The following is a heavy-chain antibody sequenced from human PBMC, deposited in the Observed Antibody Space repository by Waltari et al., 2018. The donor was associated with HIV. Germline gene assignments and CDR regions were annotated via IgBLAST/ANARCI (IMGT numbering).Heavy chain of an antibody. J-gene: IGHJ6*02. CDR2: VNSDGSFI. Sequence: EVQLVESGGGLVLPGGSLRLSCAASGFSFSSYWMQWVRQAPGKGLVWVSRVNSDGSFIRYADSVKGRFTISRDNAKNTLYLQMNSLRAEDTAVYYCARDVDYDRSGMDVWGQGTTVTVSS. D-gene: IGHD4-17*01. V-gene: IGHV3-74*01. CDR1: GFSFSSYW. CDR3: ARDVDYDRSGMDV.